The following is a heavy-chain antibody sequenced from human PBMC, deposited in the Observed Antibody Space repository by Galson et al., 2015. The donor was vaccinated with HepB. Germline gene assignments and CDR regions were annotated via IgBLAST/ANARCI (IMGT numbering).Heavy chain of an antibody. V-gene: IGHV3-23*01. D-gene: IGHD3-22*01. CDR2: ISGSGGST. Sequence: SLRLSCAASGFTFSSYAMSWVRQAPGKGLEWVSAISGSGGSTYYADSVKGRFTISRDNSKNTLYLQMNSLRAEDTAVYYCAKDGQQYYYDSSGYYFSPEYFQHWGQGTLVTVSS. CDR3: AKDGQQYYYDSSGYYFSPEYFQH. CDR1: GFTFSSYA. J-gene: IGHJ1*01.